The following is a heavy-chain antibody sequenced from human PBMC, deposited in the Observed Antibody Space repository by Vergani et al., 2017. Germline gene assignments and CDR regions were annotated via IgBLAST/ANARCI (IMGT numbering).Heavy chain of an antibody. CDR3: ARVIAAAGTGNNWFDP. D-gene: IGHD6-13*01. CDR1: GGTFSSYA. CDR2: IIPILGIA. V-gene: IGHV1-69*04. Sequence: QVQLVQSGAEVKKPGSSVKVSCKASGGTFSSYAISWVRQAPGQGLEWMGRIIPILGIANYAQKFQGRVTITADKSTSTAYMERSSLRSEDTAVYYGARVIAAAGTGNNWFDPWGQGTLVTVSS. J-gene: IGHJ5*02.